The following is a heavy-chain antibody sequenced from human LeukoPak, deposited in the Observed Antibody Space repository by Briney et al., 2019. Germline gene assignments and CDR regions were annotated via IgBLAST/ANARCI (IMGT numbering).Heavy chain of an antibody. CDR3: AKYSSSSNYYYGMDV. D-gene: IGHD6-6*01. Sequence: GGSLRLSCAASGFTFSSIPMSWVRQAPGKGLEWVSSISNIPYYADSVKGRFTISRDNSKNTLYLQVNSLRAEDTAVYYCAKYSSSSNYYYGMDVWGQGTTVGVSS. CDR1: GFTFSSIP. J-gene: IGHJ6*02. CDR2: ISNIP. V-gene: IGHV3-23*01.